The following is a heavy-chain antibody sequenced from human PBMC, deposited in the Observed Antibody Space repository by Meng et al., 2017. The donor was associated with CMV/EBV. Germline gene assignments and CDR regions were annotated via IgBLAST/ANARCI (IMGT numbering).Heavy chain of an antibody. CDR1: WFSLSTSGVG. D-gene: IGHD6-13*01. J-gene: IGHJ5*02. CDR2: IYWDDDK. V-gene: IGHV2-5*02. Sequence: QIPWKGSGPTLVKPTQTLTLTCTFSWFSLSTSGVGVGWIRQPPGKALEWLALIYWDDDKRHSPSLKSRLTITKDTSKNQVVLTMTNMDPVDTATYYCAHKGRRMAAAGINWFDPWGQGTLVTVSS. CDR3: AHKGRRMAAAGINWFDP.